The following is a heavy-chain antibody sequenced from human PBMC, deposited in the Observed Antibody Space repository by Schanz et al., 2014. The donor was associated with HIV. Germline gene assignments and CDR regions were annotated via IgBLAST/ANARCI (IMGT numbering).Heavy chain of an antibody. Sequence: VQLVESGGGLVKPGGSLRLSCTASGLTFSSSIMHWVRQAPGKGLEWVAGMSHDGFSKYFADSVKGRFAISREDSKNTVHLQMDSLRPEDTAVYYCAREGESSGRAGRFDLWGQGAMVTVSS. V-gene: IGHV3-30*09. CDR3: AREGESSGRAGRFDL. J-gene: IGHJ3*01. CDR1: GLTFSSSI. CDR2: MSHDGFSK. D-gene: IGHD6-19*01.